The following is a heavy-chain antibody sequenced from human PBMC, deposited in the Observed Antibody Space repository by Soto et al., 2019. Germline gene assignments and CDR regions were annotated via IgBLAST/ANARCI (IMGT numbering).Heavy chain of an antibody. V-gene: IGHV4-4*02. CDR1: GGSISSSNW. D-gene: IGHD6-13*01. CDR3: ARFQLAAAGTGYYYYGMDV. Sequence: SETLSLTCAFSGGSISSSNWWSWVRQPPGKGLEWIGEIYHSGSTNYNPSLKSRVTISVDKSKNQFSLKLSSVTAADTAVYYCARFQLAAAGTGYYYYGMDVWGQGTTVTVSS. CDR2: IYHSGST. J-gene: IGHJ6*02.